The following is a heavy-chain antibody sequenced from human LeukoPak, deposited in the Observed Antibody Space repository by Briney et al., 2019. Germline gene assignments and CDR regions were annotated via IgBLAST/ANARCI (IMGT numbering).Heavy chain of an antibody. D-gene: IGHD5/OR15-5a*01. CDR2: ISSSGSTI. CDR3: ARLSTGPDYFDY. J-gene: IGHJ4*02. Sequence: GGSLRLSCAASGFTFSSYEMNWVRQAPGKGLEWVSYISSSGSTIYYADSVKGRFTISRDNAKNSLYLQMNSLRAEDTAVYYCARLSTGPDYFDYWGQGTLVTVSS. V-gene: IGHV3-48*03. CDR1: GFTFSSYE.